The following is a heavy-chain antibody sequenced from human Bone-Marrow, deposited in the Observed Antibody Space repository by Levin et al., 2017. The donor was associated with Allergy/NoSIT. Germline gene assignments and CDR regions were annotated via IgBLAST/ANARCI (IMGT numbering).Heavy chain of an antibody. D-gene: IGHD4-17*01. CDR1: GGSVRGENYY. J-gene: IGHJ3*02. V-gene: IGHV4-61*01. CDR2: ISYSGST. Sequence: KAPETLSLTCSVSGGSVRGENYYWSWIRQPPGKRLEWIGYISYSGSTTYSPSLESRVTISLGASENQFSLRLSSLTAADTAVYYCARDHGDSSDAFAIWGQGTMVTVSS. CDR3: ARDHGDSSDAFAI.